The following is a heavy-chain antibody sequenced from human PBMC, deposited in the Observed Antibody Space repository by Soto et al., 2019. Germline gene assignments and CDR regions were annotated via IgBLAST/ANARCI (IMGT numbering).Heavy chain of an antibody. CDR2: ISYDGSNK. V-gene: IGHV3-30-3*01. CDR3: ARDRMSWPDYYGMDV. Sequence: QVQLVESGGGVVQPGRSLRLSCAASGFTFSSYAMHWVRQAPGKGLEWVAVISYDGSNKYYADSVKGRFTISRDNSNNTLYLQMNSLRAEDTAVYYCARDRMSWPDYYGMDVWGHGTTVTVSS. J-gene: IGHJ6*02. CDR1: GFTFSSYA. D-gene: IGHD2-8*01.